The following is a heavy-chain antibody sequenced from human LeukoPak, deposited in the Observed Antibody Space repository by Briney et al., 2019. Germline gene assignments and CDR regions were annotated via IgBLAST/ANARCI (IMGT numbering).Heavy chain of an antibody. V-gene: IGHV1-58*02. CDR1: GFTFTSSA. CDR2: IVVGSGNT. J-gene: IGHJ3*02. Sequence: GTSVKVSCKASGFTFTSSAMQWVRQARGQRLEWIGWIVVGSGNTNYAQEFQERVTITRDMSTSTAYMELSSLRSEDTAVYYCAADEAHSSSWYDAFDIWGQGTMVTVSS. D-gene: IGHD6-13*01. CDR3: AADEAHSSSWYDAFDI.